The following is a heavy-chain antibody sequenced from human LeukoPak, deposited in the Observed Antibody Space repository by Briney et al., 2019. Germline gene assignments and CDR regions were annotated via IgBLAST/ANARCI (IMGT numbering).Heavy chain of an antibody. CDR3: AELGITMIGGV. J-gene: IGHJ6*04. D-gene: IGHD3-10*02. CDR1: GFTFSSHG. V-gene: IGHV3-48*04. CDR2: ISSSGSTI. Sequence: GGSLRLSCAASGFTFSSHGMSWVRQAPGKGLEWVSYISSSGSTIYYADSVKGRFTISRDNAKNSLYLQMNSLRAEDTAVYYCAELGITMIGGVWGKGTTVTISS.